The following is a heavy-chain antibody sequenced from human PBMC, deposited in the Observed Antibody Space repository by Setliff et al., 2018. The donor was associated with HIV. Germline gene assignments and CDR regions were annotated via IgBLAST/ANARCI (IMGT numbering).Heavy chain of an antibody. V-gene: IGHV3-7*01. CDR1: GFMFSDYW. Sequence: GGSLRLSCAGSGFMFSDYWLHWVRQAPGKGLEWVADIKDDESEKYYVDSVRGRFTTSRDNARNSLFLQMSSLRAEDTAVYYCARGQTTAEYWGQGTLVTVSS. CDR2: IKDDESEK. J-gene: IGHJ4*02. CDR3: ARGQTTAEY. D-gene: IGHD4-17*01.